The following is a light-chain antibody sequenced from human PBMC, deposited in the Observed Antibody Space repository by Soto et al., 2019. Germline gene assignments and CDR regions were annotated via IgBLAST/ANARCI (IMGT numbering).Light chain of an antibody. Sequence: QSALTQPASVSGSPGQSITMSCTGTSSDVGGYNYVSWYQQHPGKAPKLMIYDVSNRPSGVSNRFSGSKSGNTASLTISGLQAVDEAHYYCSSYTSSSTLVFGGGTKVPS. J-gene: IGLJ2*01. CDR2: DVS. CDR3: SSYTSSSTLV. CDR1: SSDVGGYNY. V-gene: IGLV2-14*01.